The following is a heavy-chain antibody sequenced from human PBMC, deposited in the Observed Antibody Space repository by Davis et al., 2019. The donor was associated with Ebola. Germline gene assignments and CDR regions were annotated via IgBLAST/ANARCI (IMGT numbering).Heavy chain of an antibody. CDR2: ISSSSSYI. D-gene: IGHD3-3*01. CDR3: ARDLLEPEYYYYGMDV. CDR1: GFTFSIYS. Sequence: GGSLRLSCAASGFTFSIYSMNWVRQAPGKGLEWVSSISSSSSYIYYADSVKGRFTISRDNAKNSLYLQMNSLRAEDTAVYYCARDLLEPEYYYYGMDVWGKGTTVTVSP. V-gene: IGHV3-21*01. J-gene: IGHJ6*04.